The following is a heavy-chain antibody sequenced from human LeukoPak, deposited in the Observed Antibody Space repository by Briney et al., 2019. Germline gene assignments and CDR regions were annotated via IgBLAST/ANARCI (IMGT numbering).Heavy chain of an antibody. CDR3: AKWNSGYSCGLDFDY. CDR1: GFTFSSYA. J-gene: IGHJ4*02. D-gene: IGHD5-18*01. Sequence: GGSLRLSCAASGFTFSSYAMSWVRQAPGKGLEWVSAISGSGGSTYYADSVKGRFTISRDNSKNTLYLQMNSLRAEDTAVYYCAKWNSGYSCGLDFDYWGQGTLVTVSS. V-gene: IGHV3-23*01. CDR2: ISGSGGST.